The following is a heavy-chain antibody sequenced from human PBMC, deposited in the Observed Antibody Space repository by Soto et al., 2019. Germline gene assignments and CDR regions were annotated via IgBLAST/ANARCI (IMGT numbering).Heavy chain of an antibody. Sequence: LGESLKISCKGSGYKFNTYWIAWVRQMPGKGLEWMGIIHPSDSDTRFSPSFQGQVNMSVDKSISTAYLQWSGLKASDTAMYYCARSGEDDSSGYYYGFYAFDIWGQGTMVTVSS. CDR3: ARSGEDDSSGYYYGFYAFDI. J-gene: IGHJ3*02. D-gene: IGHD3-22*01. V-gene: IGHV5-51*01. CDR2: IHPSDSDT. CDR1: GYKFNTYW.